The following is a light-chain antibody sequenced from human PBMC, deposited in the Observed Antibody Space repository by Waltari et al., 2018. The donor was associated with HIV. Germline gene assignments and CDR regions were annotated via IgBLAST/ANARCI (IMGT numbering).Light chain of an antibody. CDR3: CSYAGSYTLV. V-gene: IGLV2-11*01. CDR2: DVS. CDR1: SSDVGDYNY. J-gene: IGLJ2*01. Sequence: QSALTQPRSVSGSPGQSVTISCTGTSSDVGDYNYVSWYQQHPGKAPKLMIYDVSKRPPGSPARFSVSKSGNTASLTISGLQAEDEADYYCCSYAGSYTLVFGGGTKLTVL.